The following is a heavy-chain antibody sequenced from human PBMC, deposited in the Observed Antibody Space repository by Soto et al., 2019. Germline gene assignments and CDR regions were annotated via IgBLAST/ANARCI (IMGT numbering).Heavy chain of an antibody. CDR1: GFTVSSNY. CDR2: IYSGGST. D-gene: IGHD2-15*01. CDR3: ARDYVYCSGGSCYPFDY. J-gene: IGHJ4*02. V-gene: IGHV3-53*01. Sequence: EVQLVESGGGLIQPGGSLRLSCAASGFTVSSNYMSWVRQAPGKGLEWVSVIYSGGSTYYADSVKGRFTISRDHSKNTLYLQMNSLRAEETAVYYCARDYVYCSGGSCYPFDYWGQGTLVTVSS.